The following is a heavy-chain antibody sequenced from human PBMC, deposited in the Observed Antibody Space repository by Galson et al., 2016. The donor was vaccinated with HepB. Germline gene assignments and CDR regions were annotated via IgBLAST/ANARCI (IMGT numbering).Heavy chain of an antibody. CDR2: IHGGGNT. V-gene: IGHV3-53*01. CDR1: GFTVSSTY. Sequence: SLRLSCAASGFTVSSTYMTWVRQAPGKGLEWVSVIHGGGNTNYAASVKGRFTISRDSSKNTLYLQMNSLRVEDTAVYYCARKQQVGQDRYWCFDLWGRGTLVTVSS. J-gene: IGHJ2*01. D-gene: IGHD6-13*01. CDR3: ARKQQVGQDRYWCFDL.